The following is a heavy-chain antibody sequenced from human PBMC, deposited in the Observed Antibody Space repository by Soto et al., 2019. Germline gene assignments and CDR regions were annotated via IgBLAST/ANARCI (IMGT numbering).Heavy chain of an antibody. V-gene: IGHV1-46*01. CDR1: AYSLTTYH. CDR2: INPEGGAT. D-gene: IGHD2-15*01. Sequence: ASVKVSCKASAYSLTTYHMHWVRQAPGKGLEWMGLINPEGGATNYAQKFQGRLRLTRDTSTSTVYMELRSLRFDDTAVYYCAKARVGWFDPWGQGTLVTVSS. J-gene: IGHJ5*02. CDR3: AKARVGWFDP.